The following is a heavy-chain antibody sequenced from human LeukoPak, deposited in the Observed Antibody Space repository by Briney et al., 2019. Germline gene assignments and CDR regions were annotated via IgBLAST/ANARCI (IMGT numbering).Heavy chain of an antibody. D-gene: IGHD5-12*01. CDR3: ARQGGSGYFDY. Sequence: PSETLSLTCTVSGGSISSYFWSWIRQPPGKGLEWVGYISYSGSTDYNPSLKSRVSISVDTSKNQFSLKLRSMTAADTAVYYCARQGGSGYFDYWGQGTLVTVSS. J-gene: IGHJ4*02. CDR1: GGSISSYF. CDR2: ISYSGST. V-gene: IGHV4-59*01.